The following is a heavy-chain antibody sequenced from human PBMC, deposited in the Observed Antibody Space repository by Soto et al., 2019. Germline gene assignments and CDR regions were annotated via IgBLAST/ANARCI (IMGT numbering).Heavy chain of an antibody. J-gene: IGHJ4*02. CDR1: GGTFSSYT. D-gene: IGHD6-25*01. V-gene: IGHV1-69*08. CDR2: IIPILGIA. CDR3: ARDISGIAAI. Sequence: QVQLVQSGAEVKKPGSSVNVSCKASGGTFSSYTISWVRQAPGQGLEWMRRIIPILGIANYAQKFQGRVTITADKSTSTAYMELSSLRSEDTAVYYCARDISGIAAIWGQGTLVSVSS.